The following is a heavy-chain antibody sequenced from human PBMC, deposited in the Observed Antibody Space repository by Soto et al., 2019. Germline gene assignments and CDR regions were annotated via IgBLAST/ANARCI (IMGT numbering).Heavy chain of an antibody. Sequence: GGSLRLPCAGSGFTFSSYEMNWVRQAPGKGLEWVSYTSSSGSTIYYADSVKGRFTISRDNAKNSLYLQMNSLRAEDTAVYYCASGDYYDSSGYYYYYYYGMDVWGQGTTVTVSS. V-gene: IGHV3-48*03. J-gene: IGHJ6*02. CDR3: ASGDYYDSSGYYYYYYYGMDV. CDR1: GFTFSSYE. D-gene: IGHD3-22*01. CDR2: TSSSGSTI.